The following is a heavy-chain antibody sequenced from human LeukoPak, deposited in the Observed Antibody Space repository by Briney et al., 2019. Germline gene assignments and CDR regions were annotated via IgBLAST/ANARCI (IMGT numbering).Heavy chain of an antibody. V-gene: IGHV5-51*01. J-gene: IGHJ4*02. Sequence: GESLKISCKGSGYSFTSYWIGWVRQMPGKGLKWMGIIYPGDSDARYSPSFQGQVTISADKSISTAYLQWSSLKASDTAMYYCARRPDLYSGSYYPFDYWGQGTLVTVSS. CDR2: IYPGDSDA. CDR1: GYSFTSYW. CDR3: ARRPDLYSGSYYPFDY. D-gene: IGHD1-26*01.